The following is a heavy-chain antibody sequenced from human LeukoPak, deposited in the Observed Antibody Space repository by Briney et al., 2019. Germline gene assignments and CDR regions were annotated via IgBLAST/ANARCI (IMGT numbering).Heavy chain of an antibody. Sequence: SETLSLTCTVSGGSISSSSYYWGWIRQPPGTGLEWIGSIYYSGSTYYNPSLKSRVTISVDTSKNQFSLKLSSVTAADTAAYYCARRGGIIRGVASYYYMDVWGKGTTVTISS. J-gene: IGHJ6*03. V-gene: IGHV4-39*01. CDR3: ARRGGIIRGVASYYYMDV. CDR2: IYYSGST. D-gene: IGHD3-10*01. CDR1: GGSISSSSYY.